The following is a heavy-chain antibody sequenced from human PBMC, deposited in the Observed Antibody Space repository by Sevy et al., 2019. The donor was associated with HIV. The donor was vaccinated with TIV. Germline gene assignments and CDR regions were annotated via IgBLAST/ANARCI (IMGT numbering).Heavy chain of an antibody. Sequence: ASVKVSCKASGYTFIGYAIHWVRQAPGQRLEWMGWINADSGNTKYSQRFQGRVTITRDTSASTAYMELSSLRSEDTAVYYCARVGGSYLLDYWGQGTLVTVS. J-gene: IGHJ4*02. CDR2: INADSGNT. V-gene: IGHV1-3*01. D-gene: IGHD1-26*01. CDR3: ARVGGSYLLDY. CDR1: GYTFIGYA.